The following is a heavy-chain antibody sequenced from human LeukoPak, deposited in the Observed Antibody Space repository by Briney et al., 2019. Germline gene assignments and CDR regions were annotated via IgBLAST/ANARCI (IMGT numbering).Heavy chain of an antibody. CDR2: IYYSGST. V-gene: IGHV4-39*01. D-gene: IGHD3-10*01. Sequence: SETLYLTCTVSGGSISSSSYYWGWIRQPPGKGLEWIGSIYYSGSTYYNPSLKSRVTISVDTSKNQFSLKLSSVTAADTAVYYCARYDSGEFDYWGQGTLVIVSS. J-gene: IGHJ4*02. CDR1: GGSISSSSYY. CDR3: ARYDSGEFDY.